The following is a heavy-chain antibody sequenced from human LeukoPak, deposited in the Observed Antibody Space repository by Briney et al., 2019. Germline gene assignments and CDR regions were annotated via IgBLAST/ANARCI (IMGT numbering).Heavy chain of an antibody. CDR2: IYTSGST. Sequence: SETPSFTCTVSGGSISSYYWSWIRQPAGKGLEWIGRIYTSGSTNYNPSLKSRVTMSVDTSKNQISLKLSSVTAADTAVYYCAREIGDYYDSSGYRTYYFDYWGQGTLVTVSS. D-gene: IGHD3-22*01. J-gene: IGHJ4*02. CDR1: GGSISSYY. CDR3: AREIGDYYDSSGYRTYYFDY. V-gene: IGHV4-4*07.